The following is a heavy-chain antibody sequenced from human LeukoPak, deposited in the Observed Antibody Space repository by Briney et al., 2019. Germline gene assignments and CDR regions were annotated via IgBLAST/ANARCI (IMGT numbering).Heavy chain of an antibody. J-gene: IGHJ4*02. D-gene: IGHD4-23*01. CDR1: GFTFSSCD. CDR3: AKSLVRWAFDY. V-gene: IGHV3-23*01. Sequence: GGSLRLSCAASGFTFSSCDMSWVRQAPGKGLEWVSSLTSDGGSTEYADSVKGRFTISRDNSKNTLYLQMNSLRAEDTALYFCAKSLVRWAFDYWGQGVLVSVSS. CDR2: LTSDGGST.